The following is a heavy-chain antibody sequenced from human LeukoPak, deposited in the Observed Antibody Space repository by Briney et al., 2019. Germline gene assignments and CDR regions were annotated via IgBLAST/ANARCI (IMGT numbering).Heavy chain of an antibody. V-gene: IGHV4-59*01. CDR3: ARGEDDFWSGYYTVGAFDI. D-gene: IGHD3-3*01. CDR2: IYYSGST. J-gene: IGHJ3*02. Sequence: SETLSLTCTVSGGSISSYYWRWIRQPPGKGLEWIGYIYYSGSTNYNPSLKSRVTISVDTSKNQFSLKLSSVTAADMAVYYYARGEDDFWSGYYTVGAFDIWGQGTMVTVSS. CDR1: GGSISSYY.